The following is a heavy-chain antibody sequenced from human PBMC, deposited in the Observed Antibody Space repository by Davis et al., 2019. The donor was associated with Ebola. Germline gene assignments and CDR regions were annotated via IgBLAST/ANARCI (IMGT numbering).Heavy chain of an antibody. CDR3: ARAPYGDSVFDY. CDR1: GGTFSSYA. J-gene: IGHJ4*02. Sequence: SVKVSCKASGGTFSSYAISWVRQAPGQGLEWMGGIIPIFGTANYAQKFQGRVTITADESTSTAYMELSSLRSEDTAVYYCARAPYGDSVFDYWGQGTLVTVSS. D-gene: IGHD4-17*01. V-gene: IGHV1-69*13. CDR2: IIPIFGTA.